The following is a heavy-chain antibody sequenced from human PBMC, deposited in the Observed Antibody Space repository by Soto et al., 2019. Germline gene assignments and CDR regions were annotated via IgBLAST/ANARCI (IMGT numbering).Heavy chain of an antibody. CDR3: ARDREGIAARQHYYYGMDV. D-gene: IGHD6-6*01. CDR1: GYTFTSYG. CDR2: ISAYNGNT. Sequence: ASVKVSFTASGYTFTSYGISWVRQAPGQGLEWMGWISAYNGNTNYAQKLQGRVTMTTDTSTSTAYMELRSLRSDDTAVYYCARDREGIAARQHYYYGMDVWGQGTTVTVSS. V-gene: IGHV1-18*01. J-gene: IGHJ6*02.